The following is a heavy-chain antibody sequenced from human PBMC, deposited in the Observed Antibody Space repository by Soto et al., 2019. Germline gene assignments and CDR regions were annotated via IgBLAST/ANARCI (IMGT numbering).Heavy chain of an antibody. J-gene: IGHJ4*02. D-gene: IGHD1-26*01. CDR2: ISGSGGST. CDR1: GFTFSSYA. V-gene: IGHV3-23*01. CDR3: AKDPPRTYYRAYPDY. Sequence: GGSLRLSCAASGFTFSSYAMSWVRQAPGKGLEWVSAISGSGGSTYYADSVKGRFTISRDNSKNTLYLQMNSLRAEDTDVYSCAKDPPRTYYRAYPDYWGQGTLVTVSS.